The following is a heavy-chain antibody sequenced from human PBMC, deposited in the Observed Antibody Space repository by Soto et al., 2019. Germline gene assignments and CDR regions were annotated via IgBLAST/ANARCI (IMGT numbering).Heavy chain of an antibody. D-gene: IGHD6-6*01. Sequence: GGSLRLSCAASGFTLSTYGMSWVRQAPGKGREWVSGIGPSGNTYYVDSVKGRFSISRDNSRNTLYLQMNSLRAEDTAVYYCAKKYSSSSRGFDSWGLGTLVTVSS. CDR3: AKKYSSSSRGFDS. CDR2: IGPSGNT. J-gene: IGHJ5*01. V-gene: IGHV3-23*01. CDR1: GFTLSTYG.